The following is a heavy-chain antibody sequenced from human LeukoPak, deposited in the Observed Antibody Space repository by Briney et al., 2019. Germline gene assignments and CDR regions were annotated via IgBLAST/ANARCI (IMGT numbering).Heavy chain of an antibody. D-gene: IGHD3-22*01. CDR1: GFTFNRYA. CDR3: AKDERGYYDSSGFFGAIDY. V-gene: IGHV3-33*06. CDR2: IWYDGSNK. J-gene: IGHJ4*02. Sequence: GRSLRLSCAASGFTFNRYAMHWVRQAPGKGLEWVAFIWYDGSNKYYADSVKGRFTVSRDNSKNTLYLQMNGLRAEDTAVYYCAKDERGYYDSSGFFGAIDYWGQGSLVSVSS.